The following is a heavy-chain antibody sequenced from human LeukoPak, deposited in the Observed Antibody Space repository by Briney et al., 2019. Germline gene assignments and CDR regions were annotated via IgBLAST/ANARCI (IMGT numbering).Heavy chain of an antibody. Sequence: GGSLRLSCAAYGFTFSSYSMNWVRQAPGKGLEWVSSISGSSSYIYYADSVKGRFTISRDDAKNSLYLQMNSLRAEDTGVYYCARAPITVFGVVDNDYWGQGTLVTVSS. CDR2: ISGSSSYI. D-gene: IGHD3-3*01. V-gene: IGHV3-21*01. J-gene: IGHJ4*02. CDR1: GFTFSSYS. CDR3: ARAPITVFGVVDNDY.